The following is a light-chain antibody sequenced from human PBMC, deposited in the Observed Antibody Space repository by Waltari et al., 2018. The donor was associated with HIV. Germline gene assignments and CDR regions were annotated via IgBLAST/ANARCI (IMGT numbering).Light chain of an antibody. CDR2: GAS. J-gene: IGKJ4*01. Sequence: DIQMTQSPSSVSASVGDRVTITCRASQDISDYLAWYQQKPGQAPKLLIYGASNLQTGVPSMFSGSGSGTDFTLTINYLQPENFATYYCQQANSFPLTFGGGTKVEIK. CDR3: QQANSFPLT. V-gene: IGKV1-12*01. CDR1: QDISDY.